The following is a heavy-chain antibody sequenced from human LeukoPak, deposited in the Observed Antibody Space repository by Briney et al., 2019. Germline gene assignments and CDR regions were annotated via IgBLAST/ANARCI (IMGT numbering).Heavy chain of an antibody. CDR1: GYPFTSLY. CDR2: INPSDGST. D-gene: IGHD3-22*01. V-gene: IGHV1-46*01. Sequence: ASVTVSCKASGYPFTSLYMHWVRQVPGQGREWMGSINPSDGSTTYAQKFQCRVSITSDTSTSPVYMELSSLRSEATAVYYCARGGAPPHYYDNTCLWPPYFDSWGQGALLTVSS. CDR3: ARGGAPPHYYDNTCLWPPYFDS. J-gene: IGHJ4*02.